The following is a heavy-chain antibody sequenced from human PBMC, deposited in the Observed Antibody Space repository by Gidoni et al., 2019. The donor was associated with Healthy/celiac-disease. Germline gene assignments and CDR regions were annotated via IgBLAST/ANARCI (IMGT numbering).Heavy chain of an antibody. V-gene: IGHV3-11*06. D-gene: IGHD2-15*01. J-gene: IGHJ4*02. CDR3: ARDDGYCSGGSCYPDY. Sequence: QVQLVESGGGLVKPGGSLRLSCAASGFTFSDYYMSWIRQAPGKGLEWVSYISSSISYTNYADSVKGRFTISRDNAKNSLYLQMNSLRAEDTAVYYCARDDGYCSGGSCYPDYWGQGTLVTVSS. CDR1: GFTFSDYY. CDR2: ISSSISYT.